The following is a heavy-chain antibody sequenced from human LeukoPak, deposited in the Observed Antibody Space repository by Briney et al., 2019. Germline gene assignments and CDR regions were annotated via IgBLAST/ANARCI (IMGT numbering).Heavy chain of an antibody. CDR3: ARVRQRGYDAFDI. D-gene: IGHD6-25*01. CDR1: GDSISTSSYY. Sequence: SETLSLTCSVSGDSISTSSYYWGWIRQPPGKGLEWIGEINHSGSTNYNPSLKSRVTISVDTSKNQFSLKLSSVTAADTAVYYCARVRQRGYDAFDIWGQGTMVTVSS. J-gene: IGHJ3*02. V-gene: IGHV4-39*07. CDR2: INHSGST.